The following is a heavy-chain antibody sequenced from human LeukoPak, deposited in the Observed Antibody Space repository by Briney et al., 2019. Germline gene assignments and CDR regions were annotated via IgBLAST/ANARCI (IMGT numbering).Heavy chain of an antibody. CDR3: VKDIRDFAGFDY. Sequence: GGSLRLSCAASGFTFRSYDMHWVRQAPGKGVEWVAVISHGVYHKFHADSVRGRFNISRYNSKNTLFLQMNSMRAEDTAVYYCVKDIRDFAGFDYWGQGTLVTVSS. CDR1: GFTFRSYD. V-gene: IGHV3-30*18. CDR2: ISHGVYHK. D-gene: IGHD3-10*01. J-gene: IGHJ4*02.